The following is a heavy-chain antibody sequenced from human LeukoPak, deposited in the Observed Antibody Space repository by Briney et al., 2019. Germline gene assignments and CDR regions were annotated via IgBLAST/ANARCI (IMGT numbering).Heavy chain of an antibody. CDR2: ISGYNGNT. CDR3: ARVSSSWYYFDY. Sequence: ASVKVSCKASGFTFTSYGFSWVRQAPGKGLEWMGWISGYNGNTNYAQKLQGRVNMNTDTSTSTAYMELRSLISDDTAIYYCARVSSSWYYFDYWGQGTLVTVSS. D-gene: IGHD6-13*01. J-gene: IGHJ4*02. CDR1: GFTFTSYG. V-gene: IGHV1-18*01.